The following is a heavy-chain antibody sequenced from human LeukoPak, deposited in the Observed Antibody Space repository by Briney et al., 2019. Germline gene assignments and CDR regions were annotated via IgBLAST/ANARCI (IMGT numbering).Heavy chain of an antibody. CDR2: IRYDGSNK. V-gene: IGHV3-30*02. D-gene: IGHD6-19*01. CDR3: AKSYAWLVENIDY. Sequence: PGGSLRLSCAASGFTFSTFAMIWVRQPPGKGLEWVAFIRYDGSNKYYADSVKGRFTISRDNSKNTLYLQMNSLRAEDTAVYYCAKSYAWLVENIDYWGQGTLVTVSS. CDR1: GFTFSTFA. J-gene: IGHJ4*02.